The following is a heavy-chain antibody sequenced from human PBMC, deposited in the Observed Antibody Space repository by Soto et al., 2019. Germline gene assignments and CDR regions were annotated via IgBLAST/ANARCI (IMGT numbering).Heavy chain of an antibody. CDR1: GFTFSSYG. CDR3: AKGDIRYCSCGSCYPLYYGMDV. Sequence: GGSLRLSCAASGFTFSSYGMHWVRQAPGKGLEWVAVISYDGSNKYYADSVKDRFTISRDNSKNTLYLQMNSLRAEDTAVYYCAKGDIRYCSCGSCYPLYYGMDVWGQGTTVTVSS. CDR2: ISYDGSNK. J-gene: IGHJ6*02. D-gene: IGHD2-15*01. V-gene: IGHV3-30*18.